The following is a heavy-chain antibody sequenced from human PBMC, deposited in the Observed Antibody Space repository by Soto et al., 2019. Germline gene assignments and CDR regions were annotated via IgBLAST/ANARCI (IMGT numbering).Heavy chain of an antibody. D-gene: IGHD6-19*01. CDR2: IRSKAYGGTT. CDR1: GFTFGDYA. J-gene: IGHJ6*03. V-gene: IGHV3-49*03. Sequence: HPGGSLRLSCTASGFTFGDYAMSWFRQAPGKGLEWVGFIRSKAYGGTTEYAASVKGRFTISRDDSKSIAYLQMNSLKTEDTAVYYCTREEVVAVAGTQVYYYYMDVWVTGTTVTVSS. CDR3: TREEVVAVAGTQVYYYYMDV.